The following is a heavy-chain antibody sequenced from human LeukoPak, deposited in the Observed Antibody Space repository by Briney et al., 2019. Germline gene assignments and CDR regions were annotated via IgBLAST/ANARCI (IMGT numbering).Heavy chain of an antibody. Sequence: SVKVSCKTSGGTFSSYAISWVRQAPGQGLEWMGGIIPISGTTNNAQKFQGRVTITADESTSTAYMELSSLRSEDTAVYYCARSAYTGGVFENWGQGTLVTVFS. J-gene: IGHJ4*02. CDR3: ARSAYTGGVFEN. V-gene: IGHV1-69*13. D-gene: IGHD2-8*02. CDR2: IIPISGTT. CDR1: GGTFSSYA.